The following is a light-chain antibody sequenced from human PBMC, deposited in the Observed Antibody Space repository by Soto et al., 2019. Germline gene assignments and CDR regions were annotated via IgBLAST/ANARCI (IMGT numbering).Light chain of an antibody. CDR2: DAS. CDR1: QSISSW. J-gene: IGKJ1*01. CDR3: QQYNTYPWT. Sequence: DIQMTQSPATLSASVGDRVTITCRASQSISSWLAWYQQKPGKVPKLLIDDASSLESGITSRFSGSGSGTEFTLTISSLQPDDFAPYYCQQYNTYPWTFGQGTKVEIK. V-gene: IGKV1-5*01.